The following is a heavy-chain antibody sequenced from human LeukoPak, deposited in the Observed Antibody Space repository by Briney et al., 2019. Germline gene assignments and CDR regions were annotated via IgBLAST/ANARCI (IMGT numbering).Heavy chain of an antibody. J-gene: IGHJ4*02. V-gene: IGHV3-48*02. CDR3: ALLYGGQTKIDC. D-gene: IGHD2/OR15-2a*01. CDR1: GFTFSSYN. CDR2: ITSGGSTI. Sequence: GGSLRLSCAASGFTFSSYNMNWVRQAPGKGLEWVSYITSGGSTIYYADSVKGRFTISRDNAKNSLYLQMNSLRDEDTAVYYCALLYGGQTKIDCWDQGTLVTVSS.